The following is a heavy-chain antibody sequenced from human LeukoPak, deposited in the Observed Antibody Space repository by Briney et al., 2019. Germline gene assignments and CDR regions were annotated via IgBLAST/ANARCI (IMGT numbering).Heavy chain of an antibody. J-gene: IGHJ4*02. V-gene: IGHV4-39*01. D-gene: IGHD4-11*01. Sequence: SETLSLTCTVSGGSISSTNYFWGWIRQPPGKGLEWIGSIHYSGSTYYNPSLKSRVTISVDTSKNQFSLKLSSVTAADTTVYYCASGRYSNYLYDYWGQGTLVTVSS. CDR1: GGSISSTNYF. CDR3: ASGRYSNYLYDY. CDR2: IHYSGST.